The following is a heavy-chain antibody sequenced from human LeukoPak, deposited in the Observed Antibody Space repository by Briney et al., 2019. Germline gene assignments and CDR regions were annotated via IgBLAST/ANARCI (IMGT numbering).Heavy chain of an antibody. CDR2: ISYDGSNK. V-gene: IGHV3-30*18. J-gene: IGHJ3*02. D-gene: IGHD3-10*01. Sequence: PGRSLRLACAASGFTFSSYGMHWVGQAPGKGLEGVAVISYDGSNKYYADSVKGRFTISRDSSKNTLYLQMNSLRAEDTAIYYCAKASGDPWADYAFDIWGQGTMVTVSS. CDR3: AKASGDPWADYAFDI. CDR1: GFTFSSYG.